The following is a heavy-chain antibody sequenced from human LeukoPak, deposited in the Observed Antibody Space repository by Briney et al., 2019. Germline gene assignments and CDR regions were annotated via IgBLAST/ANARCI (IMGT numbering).Heavy chain of an antibody. CDR3: ARDGCSSTSCYPFDY. Sequence: PGGSLRLSCAASGFTFSSYWMHWVRQAPGKGLVWVSRIKSDGSSTSYADSVKGRFTISRDNAKNSLYLQMNSLRAEDTAVYYCARDGCSSTSCYPFDYWGQGTLVTVSS. J-gene: IGHJ4*02. CDR1: GFTFSSYW. CDR2: IKSDGSST. D-gene: IGHD2-2*01. V-gene: IGHV3-74*01.